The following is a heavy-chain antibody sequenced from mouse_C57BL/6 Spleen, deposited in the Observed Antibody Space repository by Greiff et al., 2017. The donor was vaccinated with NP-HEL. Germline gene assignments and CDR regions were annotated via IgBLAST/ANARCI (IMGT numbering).Heavy chain of an antibody. CDR3: TRENYYGSPFFDY. V-gene: IGHV5-9-1*02. CDR2: ISSGGDYI. CDR1: GFTFSSYA. D-gene: IGHD1-1*01. J-gene: IGHJ2*01. Sequence: EVKLVESGEGLVKPGGSLKLSCAASGFTFSSYAMSWVRQTPEKRLEWVAYISSGGDYIYYADTVKGRFTISRDNARNTLYLQMSSLKSEDTAMYYCTRENYYGSPFFDYWGQGTTLTVSS.